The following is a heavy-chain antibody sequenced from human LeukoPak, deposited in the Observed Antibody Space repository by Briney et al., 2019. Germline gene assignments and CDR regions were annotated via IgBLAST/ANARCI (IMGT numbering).Heavy chain of an antibody. CDR2: INEDGSAK. J-gene: IGHJ3*02. CDR3: ARDVYDSGRGAFDI. CDR1: GFTFSSYG. D-gene: IGHD3-10*01. V-gene: IGHV3-7*01. Sequence: PGGSLRLSCAASGFTFSSYGMHWVRQAPGKGLEWVANINEDGSAKYYVDSVKGRFTISRDNAKNSLFLQMNSLRAEDTAVYYCARDVYDSGRGAFDILGQGTLVTVSS.